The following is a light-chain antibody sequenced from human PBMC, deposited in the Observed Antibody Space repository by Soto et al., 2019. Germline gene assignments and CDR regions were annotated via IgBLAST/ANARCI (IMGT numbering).Light chain of an antibody. J-gene: IGLJ3*02. CDR3: AAWHDRLNGPV. V-gene: IGLV1-36*01. CDR1: RSDIGNNA. CDR2: YDD. Sequence: QAVVTQPPSVSEAPRQGVTICCSGSRSDIGNNAVNWYQQVPGKAPKLLIYYDDLLPSGVSDRFSGSKSGTSASLAISGLQSEDEADYYCAAWHDRLNGPVFGGGTTLTVL.